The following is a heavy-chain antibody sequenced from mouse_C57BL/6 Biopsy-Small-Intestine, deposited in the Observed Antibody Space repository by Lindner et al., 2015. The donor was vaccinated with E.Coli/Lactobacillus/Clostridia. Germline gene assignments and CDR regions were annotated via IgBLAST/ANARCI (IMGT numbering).Heavy chain of an antibody. J-gene: IGHJ1*01. CDR1: GYTFTSYG. CDR2: ISAYNGNT. D-gene: IGHD1-1*01. V-gene: IGHV1-81*01. CDR3: ARDSSSWYYYYYGMDV. Sequence: SVKVSCKASGYTFTSYGISWVRQAPGQGLEWMGWISAYNGNTNYAQKLRGRVTMTTDTSTSTAYMELRSLRSDDTAVYYCARDSSSWYYYYYGMDVWGQGTTVTVSS.